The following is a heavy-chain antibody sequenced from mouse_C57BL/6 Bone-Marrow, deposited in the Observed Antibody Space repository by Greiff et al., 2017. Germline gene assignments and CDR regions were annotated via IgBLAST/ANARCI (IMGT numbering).Heavy chain of an antibody. V-gene: IGHV14-2*01. Sequence: EVMLVESGAELVKPGASVKLSCTASGFNIKDYYMHWVKQRTEQGLEWIGRIDPEDGETKYAPKFQGKATITADTSSNTAYLQLSSLTSEDTAVYYCASLYYGSSYYFDYWGQGTTLTVSS. D-gene: IGHD1-1*01. J-gene: IGHJ2*01. CDR2: IDPEDGET. CDR3: ASLYYGSSYYFDY. CDR1: GFNIKDYY.